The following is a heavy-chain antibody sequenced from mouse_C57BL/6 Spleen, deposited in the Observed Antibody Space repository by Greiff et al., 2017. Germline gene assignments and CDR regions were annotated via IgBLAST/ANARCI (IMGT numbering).Heavy chain of an antibody. CDR1: GFTFSDYG. CDR2: ISSGCSTI. Sequence: EVMLVESGGGLVKPGGSLKLSCAASGFTFSDYGMHWVRQAPEKGLEWVAYISSGCSTIYYADTVKGRFTISRDNAKNTLFLRMTSLRSEDTAMYYCAGAPFAYWGQGTLVTVSA. J-gene: IGHJ3*01. CDR3: AGAPFAY. V-gene: IGHV5-17*01.